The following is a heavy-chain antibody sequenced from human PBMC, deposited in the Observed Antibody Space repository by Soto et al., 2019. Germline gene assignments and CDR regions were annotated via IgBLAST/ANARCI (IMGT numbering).Heavy chain of an antibody. D-gene: IGHD3-9*01. Sequence: ASVKVSCKVSGYTLTELSMHWVRQAPGKGLEWMGGIDPDGGGTSYAQKFQGRVTMTRDTSTGTVYMELSSLRSEDTAVYYCARDIPDILTGYYTQTFDYWGQGTLVTVSS. CDR2: IDPDGGGT. J-gene: IGHJ4*02. CDR3: ARDIPDILTGYYTQTFDY. CDR1: GYTLTELS. V-gene: IGHV1-24*01.